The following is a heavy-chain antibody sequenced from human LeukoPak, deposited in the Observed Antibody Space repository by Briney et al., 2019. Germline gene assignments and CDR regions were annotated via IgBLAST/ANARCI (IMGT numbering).Heavy chain of an antibody. J-gene: IGHJ5*02. Sequence: SETLSLTCTVSGGSISSYYWSWIRQPPGKGLEWIGYIYYSGSTNYNPSLKSRVTISVDTSKNQFSLKLSSVTAADTAVYCCARALNYGSGSYWYNWFDPWGQGTLVTVSS. CDR1: GGSISSYY. D-gene: IGHD3-10*01. V-gene: IGHV4-59*01. CDR3: ARALNYGSGSYWYNWFDP. CDR2: IYYSGST.